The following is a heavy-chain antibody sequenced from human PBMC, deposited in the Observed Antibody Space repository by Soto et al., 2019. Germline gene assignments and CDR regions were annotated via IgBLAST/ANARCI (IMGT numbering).Heavy chain of an antibody. D-gene: IGHD1-7*01. CDR3: AKGEGYRWNYEFDP. J-gene: IGHJ5*02. CDR2: ISGDSVYT. CDR1: GFTCSDYY. Sequence: PEGALRRSCSASGFTCSDYYMSWIRQAPGKGLEWVSYISGDSVYTNYGDSVTGRFTISRDNAKNSLYLQMNSLRAEDTAVYYCAKGEGYRWNYEFDPWGQGTLVTVSS. V-gene: IGHV3-11*06.